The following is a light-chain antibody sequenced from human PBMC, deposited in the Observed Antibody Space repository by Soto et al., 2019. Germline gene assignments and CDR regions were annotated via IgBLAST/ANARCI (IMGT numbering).Light chain of an antibody. Sequence: DIQMTQSPSSLSAYVGGRCTITCRASQSISSWLSWYQQKPGKAPKXXIYKASTLKSGVPSRFSGSGSGTDFTLTISCLQTEDFATYYCQQSFIAPWTFGQGTKVDIK. CDR3: QQSFIAPWT. J-gene: IGKJ1*01. CDR1: QSISSW. CDR2: KAS. V-gene: IGKV1-5*03.